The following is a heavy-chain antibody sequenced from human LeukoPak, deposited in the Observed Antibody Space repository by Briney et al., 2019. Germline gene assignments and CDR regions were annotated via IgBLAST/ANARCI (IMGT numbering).Heavy chain of an antibody. J-gene: IGHJ4*02. V-gene: IGHV1-8*01. D-gene: IGHD3-10*01. CDR3: VSTYGSGSYYREFDY. CDR2: MNPNSGNT. CDR1: GYTFTSYD. Sequence: ASVKVSCKASGYTFTSYDINWVRQATGQGLEWMGWMNPNSGNTGYAQKFQGRVTMTRNTSISTAYMELSSLRSEDTAVYYCVSTYGSGSYYREFDYWGQGTLVTVSS.